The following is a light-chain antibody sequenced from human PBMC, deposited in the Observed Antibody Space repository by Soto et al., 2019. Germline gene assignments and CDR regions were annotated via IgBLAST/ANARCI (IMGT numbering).Light chain of an antibody. V-gene: IGLV2-14*03. CDR2: DVN. CDR3: SSYSTSSTLIL. Sequence: QSALTQPAAVSGSPGQTVIISCTGTSSDIGGSNSVSWYQQHPGRAPKLILFDVNTRPSKIPDRFSGSKSDNTAFLTISGLQSDDEADYYCSSYSTSSTLILFGGGTKVTVL. CDR1: SSDIGGSNS. J-gene: IGLJ2*01.